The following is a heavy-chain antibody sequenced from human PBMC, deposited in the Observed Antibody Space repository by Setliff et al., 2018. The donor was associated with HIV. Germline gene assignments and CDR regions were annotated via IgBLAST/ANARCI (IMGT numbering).Heavy chain of an antibody. Sequence: SETLSLTCAVYGGSFSSYYWSWIRQPPGRGLEWIGYIYYSGSTNYNPSLKSRVTISVDTSKNQLSLSLTSVTAADTAVYYCARVRLTMIMMVDYFDQWGQGTLVTVSS. D-gene: IGHD3-22*01. CDR2: IYYSGST. V-gene: IGHV4-59*12. CDR3: ARVRLTMIMMVDYFDQ. CDR1: GGSFSSYY. J-gene: IGHJ4*02.